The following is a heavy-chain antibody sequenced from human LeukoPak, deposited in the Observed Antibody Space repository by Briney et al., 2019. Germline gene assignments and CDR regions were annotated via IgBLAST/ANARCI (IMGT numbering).Heavy chain of an antibody. J-gene: IGHJ3*02. V-gene: IGHV1-8*03. Sequence: ASVKVSCKASGYTFNFYDIHWVRQAAAQGLEWMGWMNPHSDNTGYAQKFMGRITLTRNTSTSVAYMELTNLRSEDTAVYFCARGRRDVFDIWGQGTTVIVS. CDR3: ARGRRDVFDI. CDR1: GYTFNFYD. CDR2: MNPHSDNT.